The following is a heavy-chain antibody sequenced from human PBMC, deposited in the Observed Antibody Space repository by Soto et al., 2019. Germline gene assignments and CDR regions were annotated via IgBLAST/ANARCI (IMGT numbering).Heavy chain of an antibody. CDR2: IYHSGST. CDR1: GGSISSGGYS. V-gene: IGHV4-30-2*01. Sequence: PTDTLSLTCAVSGGSISSGGYSWSGIRQPPGKGLEWIGYIYHSGSTYYNPSLKSRVTISVDRSKNQFSLKLSSVTAADTAVYYCVRYRPFNCLDLCGEGPLVTGST. CDR3: VRYRPFNCLDL. D-gene: IGHD3-16*02. J-gene: IGHJ5*02.